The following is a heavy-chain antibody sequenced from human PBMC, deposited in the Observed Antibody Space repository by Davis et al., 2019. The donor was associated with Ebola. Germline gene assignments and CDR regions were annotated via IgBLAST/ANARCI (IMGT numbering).Heavy chain of an antibody. J-gene: IGHJ4*02. CDR3: ARAQFPTTSDH. D-gene: IGHD1-1*01. Sequence: ASVKVSCKASGYTFTTYGITWVRQAPGQGLEWMGWISTYHSNTKYAQNVQGRVTMTTDTSTSTAYMEVGSLKSDDTAVYYCARAQFPTTSDHWGQGTLVTVSS. V-gene: IGHV1-18*04. CDR2: ISTYHSNT. CDR1: GYTFTTYG.